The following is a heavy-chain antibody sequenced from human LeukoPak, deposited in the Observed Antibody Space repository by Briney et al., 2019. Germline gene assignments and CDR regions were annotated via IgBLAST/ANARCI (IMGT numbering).Heavy chain of an antibody. V-gene: IGHV1-8*01. D-gene: IGHD2-8*01. CDR3: ARGLMVYAGIRFDP. J-gene: IGHJ5*02. CDR2: MNPNSGNT. CDR1: GYTFTSYD. Sequence: GASVKVSCKASGYTFTSYDINWVRQATGQGLGWMGWMNPNSGNTGYAQKFQGRVTMTRNTSISTAYMELSSLRSEDTAVYYCARGLMVYAGIRFDPWGQGTLVTVSS.